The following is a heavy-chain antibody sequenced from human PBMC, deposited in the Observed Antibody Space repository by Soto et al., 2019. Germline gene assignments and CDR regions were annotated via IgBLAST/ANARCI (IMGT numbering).Heavy chain of an antibody. Sequence: GGSLRLSCVVSGFTFSSYAMRWVRQAPGKGLECVSVSSGGGENTYYADSVKGRFTISRDNSRSTLYLQMNSLRAEDTAVYYCANVWRWRYKLTAFDVWAQGPMVTVS. J-gene: IGHJ3*01. V-gene: IGHV3-23*01. CDR1: GFTFSSYA. CDR2: SSGGGENT. CDR3: ANVWRWRYKLTAFDV. D-gene: IGHD1-1*01.